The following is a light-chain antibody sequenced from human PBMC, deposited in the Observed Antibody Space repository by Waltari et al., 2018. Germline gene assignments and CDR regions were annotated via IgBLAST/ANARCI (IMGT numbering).Light chain of an antibody. V-gene: IGKV4-1*01. CDR1: QSVLYSSNNKNY. J-gene: IGKJ1*01. Sequence: DIVMTQSPDSLAVSLGERATINCKSSQSVLYSSNNKNYLAWYQQKPGQPPKLLIYGASTRESGVPDRFSGSGYGTDFTLTISSLQAEDVAVYYGQQYYSTPRTFGQGTKVEIK. CDR3: QQYYSTPRT. CDR2: GAS.